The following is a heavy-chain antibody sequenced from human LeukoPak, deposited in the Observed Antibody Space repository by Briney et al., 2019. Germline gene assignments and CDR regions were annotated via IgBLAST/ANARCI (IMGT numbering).Heavy chain of an antibody. J-gene: IGHJ6*02. V-gene: IGHV3-73*01. CDR1: GFTFSGSA. CDR3: TRRYDSSGYYHYGMDV. Sequence: GGSLKLSCAASGFTFSGSAVHWVRQASGKGLEWVGRIRSKANSYATAYAASVKGRFTISRDDSKNTAYLQMNSLKTEDTAVYYCTRRYDSSGYYHYGMDVWGQGTTVTVSS. CDR2: IRSKANSYAT. D-gene: IGHD3-22*01.